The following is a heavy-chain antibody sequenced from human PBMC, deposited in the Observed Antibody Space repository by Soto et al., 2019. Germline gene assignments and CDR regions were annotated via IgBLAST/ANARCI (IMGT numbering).Heavy chain of an antibody. CDR3: ARDTKPRALTYFDY. V-gene: IGHV3-33*01. CDR2: IWYDGSNK. CDR1: GFTFSSYG. Sequence: GGSLRLSCAASGFTFSSYGMHWVRQAPGKGLEWVAVIWYDGSNKYYADSVKGRFTISRDNSKNTLYLQMNSLRAEDTAVYYCARDTKPRALTYFDYWGQGTLVTVSS. D-gene: IGHD1-1*01. J-gene: IGHJ4*02.